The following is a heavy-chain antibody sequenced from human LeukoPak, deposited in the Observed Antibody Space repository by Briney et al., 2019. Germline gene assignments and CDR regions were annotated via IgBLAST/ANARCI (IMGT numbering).Heavy chain of an antibody. CDR2: INHSGST. Sequence: SETLSLTCTLSGVSLSTYYWSWLRQPPRKGLEGVGEINHSGSTNYNSPLTSRVTISVDTSKNQFSLKLSSVTAADTAVYYCARLRDNWNVCVFDIWGHGTMVTISS. D-gene: IGHD1-1*01. J-gene: IGHJ3*02. V-gene: IGHV4-34*01. CDR3: ARLRDNWNVCVFDI. CDR1: GVSLSTYY.